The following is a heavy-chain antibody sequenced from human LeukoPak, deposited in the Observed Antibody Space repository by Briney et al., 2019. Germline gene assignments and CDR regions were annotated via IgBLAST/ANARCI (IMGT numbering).Heavy chain of an antibody. J-gene: IGHJ4*02. CDR2: INQDGSQK. Sequence: PGGSLRLSCAASGFTFSTYWMSWVRQAPGKGLEWVANINQDGSQKRYVDSVQGRFTISRDNTKNSLFLQMNSLRAEDTAVYHCARLKDDVTKLDYWGQGTLVTVSS. CDR3: ARLKDDVTKLDY. V-gene: IGHV3-7*01. CDR1: GFTFSTYW. D-gene: IGHD2-8*01.